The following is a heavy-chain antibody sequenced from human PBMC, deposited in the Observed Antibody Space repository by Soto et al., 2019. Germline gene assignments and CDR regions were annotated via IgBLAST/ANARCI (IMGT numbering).Heavy chain of an antibody. V-gene: IGHV1-18*04. D-gene: IGHD1-1*01. CDR2: ISAYNGNT. J-gene: IGHJ3*02. CDR3: ARAPPARYPVAFDI. Sequence: ASVKVSCKASGYTFTSYGISWVRQAPGQGLEWMGWISAYNGNTNYAQKLQGRVTMTTDTSTSTAYMELRSLRSDDTAVYYCARAPPARYPVAFDIWGQGTMVTVSS. CDR1: GYTFTSYG.